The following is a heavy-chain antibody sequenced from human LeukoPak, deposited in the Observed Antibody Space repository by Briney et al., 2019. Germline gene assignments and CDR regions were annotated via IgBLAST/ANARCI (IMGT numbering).Heavy chain of an antibody. CDR3: ARVDIGMFSFDY. D-gene: IGHD5-12*01. CDR2: IRKKANGYST. J-gene: IGHJ4*02. Sequence: GGSLRLSCAASGFIFSDHYMEWVRQAPGKGLEWVGRIRKKANGYSTEYAASVKGRFTISRDDSKNSLYLQMNSLKTEDTAVYYCARVDIGMFSFDYWGLGTLVTVSS. CDR1: GFIFSDHY. V-gene: IGHV3-72*01.